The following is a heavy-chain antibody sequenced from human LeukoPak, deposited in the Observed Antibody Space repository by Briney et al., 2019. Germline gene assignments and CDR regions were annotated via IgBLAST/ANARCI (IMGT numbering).Heavy chain of an antibody. V-gene: IGHV3-73*01. CDR1: GFTFSGSA. Sequence: PGGALKLTCVSSGFTFSGSAMHWVRQASGKGLEWVGRIRSKANSYATAYAASVKGRFTISRDDSKNTAYLQMNSLKTEDTAVYYCTREYDFWSGYRYYYYYYYMDVWGKGTTVTVSS. CDR3: TREYDFWSGYRYYYYYYYMDV. J-gene: IGHJ6*03. D-gene: IGHD3-3*01. CDR2: IRSKANSYAT.